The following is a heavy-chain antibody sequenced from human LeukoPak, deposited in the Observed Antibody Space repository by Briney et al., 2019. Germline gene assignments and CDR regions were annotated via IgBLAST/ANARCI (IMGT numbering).Heavy chain of an antibody. CDR3: ARASPVGSGYYYFDY. V-gene: IGHV1-69*02. Sequence: GASVKVSCKASGGTFSSYTISWVRQAPGQGLAWMGRIIPILGIANYAQKFQGRVTITADKSTSTAYMELSSLRSEDTAVYYCARASPVGSGYYYFDYWGQGTLVTVSS. J-gene: IGHJ4*02. CDR1: GGTFSSYT. D-gene: IGHD3-22*01. CDR2: IIPILGIA.